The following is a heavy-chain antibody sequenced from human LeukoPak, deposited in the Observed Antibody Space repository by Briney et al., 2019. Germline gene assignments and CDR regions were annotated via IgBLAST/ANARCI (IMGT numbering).Heavy chain of an antibody. Sequence: ASVKVSCKASGYTFTSYAMHWVRQAPGQRLEWMGWINAGNGNTKYSQKFQGRVTITRDTSASTAYMELSSLRSEDTAVYYCARDTYYDFWSGYSAALYWGQGTPVTVSS. J-gene: IGHJ4*02. CDR2: INAGNGNT. D-gene: IGHD3-3*01. V-gene: IGHV1-3*01. CDR1: GYTFTSYA. CDR3: ARDTYYDFWSGYSAALY.